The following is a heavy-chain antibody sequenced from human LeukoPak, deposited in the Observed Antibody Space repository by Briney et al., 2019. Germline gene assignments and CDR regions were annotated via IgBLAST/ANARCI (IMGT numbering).Heavy chain of an antibody. V-gene: IGHV1-2*02. Sequence: ASVKVSCQASGYTFTGYYMHWVRQAPGQRLERMGWINPNRGDTNYAQKFQGRVTMTRDTSISTAYMELSRLRSDDTAVYYCARGQVVGGFDYWGQGSLVTVSS. CDR2: INPNRGDT. CDR1: GYTFTGYY. D-gene: IGHD3-10*01. CDR3: ARGQVVGGFDY. J-gene: IGHJ4*02.